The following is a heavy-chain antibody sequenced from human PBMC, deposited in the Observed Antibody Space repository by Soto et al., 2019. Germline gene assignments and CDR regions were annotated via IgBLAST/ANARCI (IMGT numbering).Heavy chain of an antibody. CDR2: ISAIYGKA. Sequence: GASVKVSCKASGYTFTSYGISWVRQAPGQGLEWMGGISAIYGKANYAQKLQGRVTITTDKSTSTAYMELSSLRSEDTAVYYCASGGYYDSSGYNWFDPWGQGTLVTVSS. CDR3: ASGGYYDSSGYNWFDP. D-gene: IGHD3-22*01. J-gene: IGHJ5*02. V-gene: IGHV1-18*01. CDR1: GYTFTSYG.